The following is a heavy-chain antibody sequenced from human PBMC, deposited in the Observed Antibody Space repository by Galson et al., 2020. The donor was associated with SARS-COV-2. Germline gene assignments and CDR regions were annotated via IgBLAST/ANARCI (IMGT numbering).Heavy chain of an antibody. CDR1: GGSISSGGYY. CDR2: IYYSGST. D-gene: IGHD6-19*01. J-gene: IGHJ5*02. CDR3: ARQPVAGTNWFDP. Sequence: SQTLSLTCTFSGGSISSGGYYRSWNRQHPGKGLAWIGYIYYSGSTYHNPSPKSRVTIFVDTSKNQFSLKLSSVTAADTAVYYCARQPVAGTNWFDPWGQGTLVTVSS. V-gene: IGHV4-31*03.